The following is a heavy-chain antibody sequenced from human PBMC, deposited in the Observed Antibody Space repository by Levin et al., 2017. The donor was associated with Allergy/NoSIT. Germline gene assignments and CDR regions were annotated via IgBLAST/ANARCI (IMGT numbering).Heavy chain of an antibody. CDR3: ARVDSTGAVIATRPDRWLDP. CDR1: GYIFTDYY. Sequence: ASVKVSCKASGYIFTDYYLHWVRQAPGQGLEWVGWINPNTGVTNSAQRFQGRVTMTRDTSINTAYMDLSRLTSDDTAVYYCARVDSTGAVIATRPDRWLDPWGQGTLVTVSS. J-gene: IGHJ5*02. D-gene: IGHD6-6*01. V-gene: IGHV1-2*02. CDR2: INPNTGVT.